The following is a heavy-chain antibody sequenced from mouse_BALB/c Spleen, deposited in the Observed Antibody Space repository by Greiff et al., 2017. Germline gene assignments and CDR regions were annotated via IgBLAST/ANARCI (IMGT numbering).Heavy chain of an antibody. CDR3: AREIDGISGDY. CDR1: GYTFTDYA. V-gene: IGHV1S137*01. Sequence: VMLVESGPELVRPGVSVKISCKGSGYTFTDYAMPWVKHSHAKSLEWIGGISTYYGNTNYNQKFKGKATMTVDKSSSTAYMELARLTSEDSAIYYCAREIDGISGDYWGQGTSVNVSS. J-gene: IGHJ4*01. CDR2: ISTYYGNT. D-gene: IGHD2-3*01.